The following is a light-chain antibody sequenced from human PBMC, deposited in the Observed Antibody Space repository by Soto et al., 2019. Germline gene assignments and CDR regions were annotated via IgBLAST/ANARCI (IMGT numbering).Light chain of an antibody. CDR3: SSYTSSMTNV. CDR2: DVG. Sequence: QCALTQPASVSGSPGQSITISCTGTSSDVGGYNSVSWYQHHPGKAPKLRLYDVGDRPSGVSYRFSGSKPGNTASLTIAGLEAADEDDYFCSSYTSSMTNVFGSGTKLTVL. J-gene: IGLJ1*01. V-gene: IGLV2-14*03. CDR1: SSDVGGYNS.